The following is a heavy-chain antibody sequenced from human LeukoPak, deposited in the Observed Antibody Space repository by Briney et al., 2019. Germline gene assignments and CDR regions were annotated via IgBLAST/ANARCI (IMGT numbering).Heavy chain of an antibody. Sequence: GGSLRLSCAASGFTFSSYAMSWVRQAPGKGLEWVSATSGSGGSTYYADSVKGRFTISRDNSRNTLCLQMNSLRDEDTAVYYCAKDQLDTTYSGLDVWGQGTTVTVSS. J-gene: IGHJ6*02. D-gene: IGHD2-2*01. V-gene: IGHV3-23*01. CDR3: AKDQLDTTYSGLDV. CDR2: TSGSGGST. CDR1: GFTFSSYA.